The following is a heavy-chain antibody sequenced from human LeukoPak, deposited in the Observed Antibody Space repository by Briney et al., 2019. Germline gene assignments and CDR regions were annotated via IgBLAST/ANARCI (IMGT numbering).Heavy chain of an antibody. D-gene: IGHD5-18*01. CDR2: ISSNIITK. CDR1: GFTFSNYS. CDR3: ARDRGYRYGQFDY. Sequence: PGGSLRLSCAASGFTFSNYSINWVRQAPGKGLEWDSFISSNIITKYYADSVKGRFTISRDNAKNSVYLQMNSLRDEDTAVYYCARDRGYRYGQFDYWGQGTLVTVSS. J-gene: IGHJ4*02. V-gene: IGHV3-48*02.